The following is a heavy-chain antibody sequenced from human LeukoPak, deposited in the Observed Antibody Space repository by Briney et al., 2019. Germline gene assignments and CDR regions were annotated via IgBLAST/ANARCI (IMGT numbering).Heavy chain of an antibody. V-gene: IGHV3-33*01. J-gene: IGHJ3*02. CDR2: IWYDGSNK. CDR1: GFTFSSYG. D-gene: IGHD4-23*01. Sequence: PGRSLRLSCAASGFTFSSYGMHWVRQAPGKGLEWVAVIWYDGSNKYYADSVKGRFTISRDNSKNTLYLQMNSLRAEDTAVYYCASTVATPDAFDIWAKGQWSPSLQ. CDR3: ASTVATPDAFDI.